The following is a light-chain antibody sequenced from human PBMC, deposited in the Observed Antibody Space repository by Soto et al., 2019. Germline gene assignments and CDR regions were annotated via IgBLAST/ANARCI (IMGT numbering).Light chain of an antibody. CDR1: SSDVGGYNY. J-gene: IGLJ2*01. CDR2: EVN. CDR3: SSYTSSSTLV. Sequence: QSALTQPASVSGSPGQSMTISCTGTSSDVGGYNYVSWYQQHPGKAPKLMIYEVNNRPSGVSNRFSGSKSGNTASLTISGLQAEDEADYYCSSYTSSSTLVFGGGTKLTVL. V-gene: IGLV2-14*01.